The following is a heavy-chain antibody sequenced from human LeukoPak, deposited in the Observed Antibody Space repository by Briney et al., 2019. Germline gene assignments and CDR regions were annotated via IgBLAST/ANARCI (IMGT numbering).Heavy chain of an antibody. CDR2: IYYSGST. CDR1: GGSISSSSYY. V-gene: IGHV4-39*01. J-gene: IGHJ5*02. CDR3: ARRRAKSRNWFDP. Sequence: SETLSLTCTVSGGSISSSSYYWGWIRQPPGKGLEWIGSIYYSGSTYYNPSLKSRVTISVDTSKNQFSLKLRSVTAADTAVYYCARRRAKSRNWFDPWGQGTLVTVSS. D-gene: IGHD4/OR15-4a*01.